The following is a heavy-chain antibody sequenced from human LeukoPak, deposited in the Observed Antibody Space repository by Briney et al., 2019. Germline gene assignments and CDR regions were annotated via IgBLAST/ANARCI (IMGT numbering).Heavy chain of an antibody. J-gene: IGHJ4*02. V-gene: IGHV3-23*01. Sequence: GGSLRLSCAASGFTFSSSDMSWVRQAPGKGLEWVSTISGSGGSTYYADSVKGRFTISRDNSKNTLYLQMNSLRAEDTALYYCAKRAPYYFDYWGQGTLVTVSS. CDR1: GFTFSSSD. CDR2: ISGSGGST. CDR3: AKRAPYYFDY.